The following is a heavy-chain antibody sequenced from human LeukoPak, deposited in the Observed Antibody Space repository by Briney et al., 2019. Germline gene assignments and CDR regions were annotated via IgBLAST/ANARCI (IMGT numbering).Heavy chain of an antibody. V-gene: IGHV3-11*01. CDR1: GFTFSDYY. Sequence: GGSLRLSCAASGFTFSDYYMSWIRQAPGKGLEWVSYISSSGSTIYYADSVKGRFTIPRDNAKNSLYLQMNSLRAEDTAVYYCARDEQWLVVGMDVWGQGTTVTVSS. CDR2: ISSSGSTI. J-gene: IGHJ6*02. CDR3: ARDEQWLVVGMDV. D-gene: IGHD6-19*01.